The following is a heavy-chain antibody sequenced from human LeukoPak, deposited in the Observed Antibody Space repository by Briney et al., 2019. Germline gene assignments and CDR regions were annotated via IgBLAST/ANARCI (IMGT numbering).Heavy chain of an antibody. CDR1: GFTFDDYA. CDR2: ISWNSGSI. Sequence: GGSLRLSCAASGFTFDDYAMHWVRQDPGKGLEWVSGISWNSGSIGYADSVKGRFTISRDNSKNTLYLQINSLRAEDTAIYYCAKTSSWYYFDYWGQGTLVTVSS. CDR3: AKTSSWYYFDY. D-gene: IGHD6-13*01. V-gene: IGHV3-9*01. J-gene: IGHJ4*02.